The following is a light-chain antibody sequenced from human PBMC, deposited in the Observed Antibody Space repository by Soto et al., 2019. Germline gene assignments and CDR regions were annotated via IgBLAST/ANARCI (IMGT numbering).Light chain of an antibody. J-gene: IGKJ1*01. CDR1: QSVTSSY. Sequence: EIVLTQSPGTLSLSPGERATLSCRASQSVTSSYLAWYQHKPGQAPRLLIFGPSSRATGIPDRFSGSESGTDFPLSISRLEPEDFAVYYCQQYGTSPGTFGQGTKVEIK. CDR2: GPS. V-gene: IGKV3-20*01. CDR3: QQYGTSPGT.